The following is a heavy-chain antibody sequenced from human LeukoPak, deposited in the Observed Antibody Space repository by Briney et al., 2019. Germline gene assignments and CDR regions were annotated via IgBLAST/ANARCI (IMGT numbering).Heavy chain of an antibody. Sequence: GGSLRLSCVASGFIFRNNGMTWVRQAPGKGLEWVAVISYDGSNKYYADSVKGRFTISRDNSKNTLYLQMNSLRAEDTAVYYCAREEETYYGSGIRYFDYWGQGTLVAVYS. CDR3: AREEETYYGSGIRYFDY. J-gene: IGHJ4*02. D-gene: IGHD3-10*01. V-gene: IGHV3-30*03. CDR1: GFIFRNNG. CDR2: ISYDGSNK.